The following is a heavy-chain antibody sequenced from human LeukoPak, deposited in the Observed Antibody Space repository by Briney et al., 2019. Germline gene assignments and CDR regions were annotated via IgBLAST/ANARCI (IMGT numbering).Heavy chain of an antibody. CDR1: GGSFSGYY. CDR2: ISSSSSYI. CDR3: ARGAIAVAGLFDY. J-gene: IGHJ4*02. D-gene: IGHD6-19*01. V-gene: IGHV3-21*01. Sequence: PSETLSLTCAVYGGSFSGYYWSWIRQAPGKGLEWVSSISSSSSYIYYADSVKGRFTISRDNAKNSLYLQMNSLRAEDTAVYYCARGAIAVAGLFDYWGQGTLVTVSS.